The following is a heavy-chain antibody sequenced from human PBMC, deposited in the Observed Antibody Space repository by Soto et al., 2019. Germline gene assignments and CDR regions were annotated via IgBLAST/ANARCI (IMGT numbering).Heavy chain of an antibody. D-gene: IGHD4-17*01. CDR3: ARSMTTVTYRTIGIEYNWFDP. CDR2: IYYSGST. V-gene: IGHV4-59*01. J-gene: IGHJ5*02. Sequence: SETLSLTCTVSGGSISSYYWSWIRQPPGKGLEWIGYIYYSGSTNYNPSLKSRVTISVDTSKNQFSLKLSSVTAADTAVYYCARSMTTVTYRTIGIEYNWFDPWGQGTLVTVSS. CDR1: GGSISSYY.